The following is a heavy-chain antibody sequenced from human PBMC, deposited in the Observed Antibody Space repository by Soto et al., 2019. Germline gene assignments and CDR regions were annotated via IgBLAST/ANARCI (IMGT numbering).Heavy chain of an antibody. V-gene: IGHV4-39*02. CDR2: IYYSGST. J-gene: IGHJ6*02. CDR1: GGSISSSSYY. CDR3: ARDRITMVRGALGSYGMDV. Sequence: SETLSLTCTVSGGSISSSSYYWGWIRQPPGKGLEWIGSIYYSGSTYYNPSLKSRVTISVDTSKNQFSLKLSSVTAADTAVYYCARDRITMVRGALGSYGMDVWGQGTTVTVS. D-gene: IGHD3-10*01.